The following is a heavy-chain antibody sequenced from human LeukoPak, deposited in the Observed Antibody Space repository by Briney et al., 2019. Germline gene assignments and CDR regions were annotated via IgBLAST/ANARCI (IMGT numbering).Heavy chain of an antibody. D-gene: IGHD4-17*01. J-gene: IGHJ4*02. V-gene: IGHV4-38-2*02. CDR3: ARDSTVTGIDY. Sequence: SETLSLTCTVSGFSISSGYYWGWIRQPPGKGLEWIGDIYHSGSAYYNPSLKSRVTISVDTSKNQFSLKLSSVTAADTAVYYCARDSTVTGIDYWGQGTLVTVSS. CDR2: IYHSGSA. CDR1: GFSISSGYY.